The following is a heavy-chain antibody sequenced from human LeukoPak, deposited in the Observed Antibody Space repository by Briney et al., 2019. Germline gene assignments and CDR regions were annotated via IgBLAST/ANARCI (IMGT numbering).Heavy chain of an antibody. Sequence: PGGSLRLSRAASGFTFTRHGMHWVRQTPGKGLEWVAFIRYDGSDKYYADSVKGRFTISRDNSDNTLYLQMNSLRAEDTAVYYCAKGSFYCSSNTCPQYYYYMDVWGKGTTVTVSS. D-gene: IGHD2-2*01. V-gene: IGHV3-30*02. CDR1: GFTFTRHG. CDR2: IRYDGSDK. J-gene: IGHJ6*03. CDR3: AKGSFYCSSNTCPQYYYYMDV.